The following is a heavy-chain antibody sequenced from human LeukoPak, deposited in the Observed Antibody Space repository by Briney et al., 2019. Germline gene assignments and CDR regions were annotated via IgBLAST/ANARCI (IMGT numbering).Heavy chain of an antibody. D-gene: IGHD5-18*01. Sequence: GGSLRLSCAASGFTFSNAWMSWVRQAPGKGLEWVGRIKSKTGGGTTDYAAPVKGRFTISRDDSKNTLSLQMNSLKTEDSAVYYCTTTSDTPMGKGFDYWGQGTLVTVSS. J-gene: IGHJ4*02. CDR2: IKSKTGGGTT. V-gene: IGHV3-15*01. CDR1: GFTFSNAW. CDR3: TTTSDTPMGKGFDY.